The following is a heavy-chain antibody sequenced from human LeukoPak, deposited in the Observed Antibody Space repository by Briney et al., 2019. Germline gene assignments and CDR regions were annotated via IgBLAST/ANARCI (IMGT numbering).Heavy chain of an antibody. J-gene: IGHJ4*02. CDR2: INPSGGST. V-gene: IGHV1-46*01. D-gene: IGHD3-22*01. CDR3: AREGVINGPLDY. Sequence: ASVKVSCKASGYTFTSYYMHWVRQAPGQGLEWMGIINPSGGSTSYAQKFQGRVTMTRDRSTSTVYMELSSLRSEDTAVYYCAREGVINGPLDYWGQGTLVTVSS. CDR1: GYTFTSYY.